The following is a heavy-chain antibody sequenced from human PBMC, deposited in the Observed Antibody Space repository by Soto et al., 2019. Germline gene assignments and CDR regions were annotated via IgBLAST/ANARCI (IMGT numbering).Heavy chain of an antibody. Sequence: GGSLRLSCAASGFTFSSYAMSWVRQAPGKGLEWVSAISGSGVSTYYADSVKGRFTISRDNAKNTLYLQMNSLRAEDTAVYYCARRPPGGGFYGMDGWGQGTTVTVSS. CDR2: ISGSGVST. V-gene: IGHV3-23*01. J-gene: IGHJ6*02. CDR3: ARRPPGGGFYGMDG. D-gene: IGHD3-16*01. CDR1: GFTFSSYA.